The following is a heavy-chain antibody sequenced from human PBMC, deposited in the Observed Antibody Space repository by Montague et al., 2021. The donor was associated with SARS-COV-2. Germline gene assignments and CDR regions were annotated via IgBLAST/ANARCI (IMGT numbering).Heavy chain of an antibody. Sequence: SLRLSCAASGFIVSNKYMSWVRQAAGKGLDWVSTIYPDGSTYYSDSLKGRFTISRDNSKNTLYLQMNDLEPEDTAVYYCATSGAPNLGDSWGQGTMVVVSS. J-gene: IGHJ3*01. CDR2: IYPDGST. V-gene: IGHV3-53*01. CDR3: ATSGAPNLGDS. CDR1: GFIVSNKY. D-gene: IGHD3-3*01.